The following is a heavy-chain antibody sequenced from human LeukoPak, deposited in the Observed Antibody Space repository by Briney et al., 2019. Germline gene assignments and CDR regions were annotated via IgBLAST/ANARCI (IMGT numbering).Heavy chain of an antibody. Sequence: GGSLRLPCAASGFSFSTNGMSWVRQAPGKGLEWVSAISGSGTTYYADSVKGRFTISRDNSKYTVSLQMNSLRAEDTAVYHCAKMQGYSDYWGQGTLVAVSS. CDR2: ISGSGTT. CDR1: GFSFSTNG. J-gene: IGHJ4*02. V-gene: IGHV3-23*01. CDR3: AKMQGYSDY.